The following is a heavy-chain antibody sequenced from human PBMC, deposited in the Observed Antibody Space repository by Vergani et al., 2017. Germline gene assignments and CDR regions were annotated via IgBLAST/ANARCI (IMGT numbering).Heavy chain of an antibody. CDR1: NDSVSNTFYY. Sequence: QVQLQESGPGLVKPSETLSLTCTVSNDSVSNTFYYWGWIRQPPGKGLEWIGSIYYSGSTYYNPSLKSRVTISVDTSKNQFSLKLSSVTAADTAVYYCARHELMRSFYDSSLDYWGQGTLVTVSS. CDR3: ARHELMRSFYDSSLDY. J-gene: IGHJ4*02. D-gene: IGHD3-22*01. V-gene: IGHV4-39*01. CDR2: IYYSGST.